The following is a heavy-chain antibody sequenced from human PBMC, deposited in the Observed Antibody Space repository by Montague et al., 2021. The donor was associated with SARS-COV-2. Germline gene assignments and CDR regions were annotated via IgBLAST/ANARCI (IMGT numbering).Heavy chain of an antibody. D-gene: IGHD3-3*01. CDR2: IYASGST. V-gene: IGHV4-61*02. J-gene: IGHJ6*02. CDR3: ARWGEYYDSPYYYCAMDV. CDR1: GGYISSGSYY. Sequence: TLSLTCTVSGGYISSGSYYWSWIRQPAGRGMEWIGRIYASGSTKYNPSLKSRVTISVDTSKNQFSLKLSSVTAADTAVYYCARWGEYYDSPYYYCAMDVWGQGTTVTVSS.